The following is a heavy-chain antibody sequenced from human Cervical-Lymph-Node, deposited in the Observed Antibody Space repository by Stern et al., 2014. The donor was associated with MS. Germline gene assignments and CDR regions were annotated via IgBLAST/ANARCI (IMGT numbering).Heavy chain of an antibody. CDR2: IIPILGTT. Sequence: QMQLVQSGAEVKKPGSSVKVSCKASGDTFSIYAISWVRQAPGRGLEWMGGIIPILGTTNYAQKFQGRVTITADESTSTAYMELSSLISEDTAVYYCARPRTDGYNLHAFDFWGQGTMVTVSS. D-gene: IGHD5-24*01. CDR1: GDTFSIYA. CDR3: ARPRTDGYNLHAFDF. J-gene: IGHJ3*01. V-gene: IGHV1-69*01.